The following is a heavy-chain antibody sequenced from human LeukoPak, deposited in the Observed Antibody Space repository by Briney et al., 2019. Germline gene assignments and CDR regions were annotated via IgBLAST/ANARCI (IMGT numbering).Heavy chain of an antibody. D-gene: IGHD6-6*01. Sequence: GGSLRLSCSASGFTCSDYYMSWIRQAPGKGLEWFSYISSSGSTIYYADSVKGRFTISRDNAKNSLYLQMNSLRAEDTAVYYCARVCSSSSGGWFDPWGQGTLVTVSS. J-gene: IGHJ5*02. V-gene: IGHV3-11*01. CDR1: GFTCSDYY. CDR3: ARVCSSSSGGWFDP. CDR2: ISSSGSTI.